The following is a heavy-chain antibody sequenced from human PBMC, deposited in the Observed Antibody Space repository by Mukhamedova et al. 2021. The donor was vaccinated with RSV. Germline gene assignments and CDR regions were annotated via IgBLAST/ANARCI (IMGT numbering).Heavy chain of an antibody. Sequence: AEYMGGRFTISRDNARNSLYLQMNSLRAEDTAVYYCAKGRDDYWGQGSLGTVSS. J-gene: IGHJ4*02. CDR3: AKGRDDY. V-gene: IGHV3-48*03.